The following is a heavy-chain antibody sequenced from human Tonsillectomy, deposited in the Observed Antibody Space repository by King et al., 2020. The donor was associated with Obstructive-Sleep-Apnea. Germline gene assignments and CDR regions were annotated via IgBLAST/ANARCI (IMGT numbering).Heavy chain of an antibody. CDR1: GFTFSSYW. V-gene: IGHV3-7*03. CDR3: ARDRAVGITAARLGYGMDV. J-gene: IGHJ6*02. Sequence: VQLVQSGGGLVQPGGSLRLSCAASGFTFSSYWMSWVRQAPGKGLEWVANIKQDGSEKYYVDSVKGRFTISRDNAKNSLYLQMNSLRAEDTAVYYCARDRAVGITAARLGYGMDVWGQGTTVTVSS. D-gene: IGHD6-6*01. CDR2: IKQDGSEK.